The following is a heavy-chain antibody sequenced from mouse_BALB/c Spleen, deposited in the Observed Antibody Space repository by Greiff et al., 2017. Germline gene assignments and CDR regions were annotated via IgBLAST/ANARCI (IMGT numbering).Heavy chain of an antibody. Sequence: QVPVKQPGAELVMPGASVKMSCKASGYTFTDYWMHWVKQRPGQGLEWIGAIDTSDSYTSYNQKFKGKATLTVDESSSTAYMQLSSLTSEDSAVYYCARFGYYYFDYWGQGTTLTVSS. CDR2: IDTSDSYT. J-gene: IGHJ2*01. CDR3: ARFGYYYFDY. CDR1: GYTFTDYW. D-gene: IGHD2-3*01. V-gene: IGHV1-69*01.